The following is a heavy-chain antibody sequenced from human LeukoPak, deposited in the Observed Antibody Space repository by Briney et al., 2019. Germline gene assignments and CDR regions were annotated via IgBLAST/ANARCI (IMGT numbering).Heavy chain of an antibody. CDR2: ISVYSGNT. Sequence: ASVKVSCKASGYTFVSYGVSWVRQAPGQGPERMAWISVYSGNTEYAQKFQDRVTLTADTSTSTVYMELRSLRSDDTAVYYCARDGWSLGPWGQGTLVTVSS. CDR3: ARDGWSLGP. V-gene: IGHV1-18*01. CDR1: GYTFVSYG. J-gene: IGHJ5*02. D-gene: IGHD2-8*01.